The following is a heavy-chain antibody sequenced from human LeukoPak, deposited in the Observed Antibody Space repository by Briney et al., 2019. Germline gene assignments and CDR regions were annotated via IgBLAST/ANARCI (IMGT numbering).Heavy chain of an antibody. D-gene: IGHD5-18*01. CDR2: INHSGST. CDR3: ARSHTAMVS. CDR1: GGSISSYY. V-gene: IGHV4-34*01. Sequence: SETLSLTCTVSGGSISSYYWSWIRQPPGKGLEWIGEINHSGSTNYNPSLKSRVTISVDTSKNQFSLKLSSVTAADTAVYYCARSHTAMVSWGQGTLVTVSS. J-gene: IGHJ5*02.